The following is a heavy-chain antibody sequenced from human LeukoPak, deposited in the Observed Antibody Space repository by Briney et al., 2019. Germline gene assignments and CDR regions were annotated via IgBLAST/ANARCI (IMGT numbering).Heavy chain of an antibody. Sequence: PGGSLRVSCAASGFTFSSYAMSWVRQAPGKGLEWVSAISGSGGTTYFADSVKGRFTISRDNSKNTVYLQMNSLRAEDTAVYYCAKDRGWLRLEFDYWGQGTLVTVSS. V-gene: IGHV3-23*01. D-gene: IGHD5-12*01. CDR3: AKDRGWLRLEFDY. J-gene: IGHJ4*02. CDR2: ISGSGGTT. CDR1: GFTFSSYA.